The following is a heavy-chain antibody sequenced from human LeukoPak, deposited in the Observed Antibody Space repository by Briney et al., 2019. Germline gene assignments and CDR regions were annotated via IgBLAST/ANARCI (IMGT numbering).Heavy chain of an antibody. V-gene: IGHV1-69*01. CDR1: GGTFSSYA. CDR2: IIPIFGTA. CDR3: AIIEAEIVVVPAAIPWGFDY. D-gene: IGHD2-2*01. J-gene: IGHJ4*02. Sequence: ASVKVSCKASGGTFSSYAISWVRQAPGQGLEWMGGIIPIFGTANYAQKFQGRVTTTADESTSTAYMELSSLRSEDTAVYYCAIIEAEIVVVPAAIPWGFDYWGQGTLVTVSS.